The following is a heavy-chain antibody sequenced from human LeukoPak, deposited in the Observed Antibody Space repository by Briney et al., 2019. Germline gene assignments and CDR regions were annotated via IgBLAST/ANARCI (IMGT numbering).Heavy chain of an antibody. CDR1: GFTFSSYA. CDR2: IKEDGSEK. J-gene: IGHJ4*02. V-gene: IGHV3-7*01. Sequence: GGSLILSCAASGFTFSSYAIHWVRQAPGKGLEWVANIKEDGSEKYYVDSVKGRFTISRDNAKNSLYLQMNSLRAEDTAVYFCAHQAGWFFDYWGQGTLVTVSS. D-gene: IGHD2-15*01. CDR3: AHQAGWFFDY.